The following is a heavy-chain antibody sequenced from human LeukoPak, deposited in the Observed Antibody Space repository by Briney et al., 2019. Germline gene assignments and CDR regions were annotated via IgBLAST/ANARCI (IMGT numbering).Heavy chain of an antibody. V-gene: IGHV1-69*13. J-gene: IGHJ3*02. CDR1: GGTFSGYA. CDR2: IIPIFGTA. CDR3: ARDRPPDPHGPLDAFDI. Sequence: SVKVPCKASGGTFSGYAISWVRQAPGQGLEWMGGIIPIFGTANYAQKFQGRVTITADESTSTAYMELSSLRSEDTAVYYCARDRPPDPHGPLDAFDIWGQGTMVTVSS.